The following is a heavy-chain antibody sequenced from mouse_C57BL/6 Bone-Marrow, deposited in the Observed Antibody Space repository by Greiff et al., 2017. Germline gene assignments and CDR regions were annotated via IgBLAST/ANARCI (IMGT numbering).Heavy chain of an antibody. V-gene: IGHV1-7*01. CDR3: ARTCDGPGWFDY. J-gene: IGHJ3*01. CDR2: INPSSGYT. CDR1: GYTFTSYW. Sequence: VKLMASGAELAKPGASVKLSCKASGYTFTSYWMHWVKQRPGQGLEWIGYINPSSGYTKYNQKFKEKATLTADKSSNTAYMQLSILTYEDSAVYYCARTCDGPGWFDYWGQGTLVTVSA. D-gene: IGHD1-2*01.